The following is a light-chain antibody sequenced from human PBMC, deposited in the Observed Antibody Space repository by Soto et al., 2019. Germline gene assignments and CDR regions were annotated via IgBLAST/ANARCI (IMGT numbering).Light chain of an antibody. CDR2: GAS. J-gene: IGKJ5*01. V-gene: IGKV3-20*01. CDR3: QQYGTPLT. CDR1: QRVSNRR. Sequence: EIVLTQSPGTLSLSPGERATLSCRASQRVSNRRVAGYQQKPGQAPRFLIYGASTRPTGIPDRFNGSGSGKDFTPTISRQEHEDLGVYFCQQYGTPLTFGQGTRLEIK.